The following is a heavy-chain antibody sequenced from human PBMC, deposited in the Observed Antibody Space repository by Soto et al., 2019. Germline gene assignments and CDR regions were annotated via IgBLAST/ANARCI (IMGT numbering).Heavy chain of an antibody. V-gene: IGHV1-69*13. J-gene: IGHJ6*02. CDR2: IIPIFGTA. D-gene: IGHD3-9*01. Sequence: SVKVSCKASGGTFSSYAISWVRQAPGQGLEWMGGIIPIFGTANYAQKFQGRVTITADESTSTAYMELSSLRSEDTAVYYCARDGGYDILTGYRRGYYGMDVWGQGTTVTVSS. CDR3: ARDGGYDILTGYRRGYYGMDV. CDR1: GGTFSSYA.